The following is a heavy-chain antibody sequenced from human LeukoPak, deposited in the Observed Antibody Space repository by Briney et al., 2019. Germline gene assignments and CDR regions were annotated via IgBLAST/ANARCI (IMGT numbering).Heavy chain of an antibody. V-gene: IGHV4-59*01. CDR1: GGSISSYY. J-gene: IGHJ4*02. CDR3: ARDSGGYPDY. CDR2: IYYSGST. D-gene: IGHD2-15*01. Sequence: SETLSLTCTVSGGSISSYYWSWIRQPPGKGLEWIGYIYYSGSTNYNPSLKSRVTISVDTSKNQFSLKLSSVIAADTAVYYCARDSGGYPDYWGQGTLVTVSS.